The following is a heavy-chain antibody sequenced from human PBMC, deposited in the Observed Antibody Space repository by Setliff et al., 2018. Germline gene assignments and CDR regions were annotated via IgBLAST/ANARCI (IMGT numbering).Heavy chain of an antibody. Sequence: PGGSLRLSCAASGFTFSDYYMNWVRQAPGKGLEWVSSISSSSSYIYYADSVKGRFTISRDNAKKSLYLQMNSLRAEDTAVYYCARDRRPFNWGGNDAFDIWGQGTMVTVSS. CDR3: ARDRRPFNWGGNDAFDI. D-gene: IGHD7-27*01. J-gene: IGHJ3*02. CDR2: ISSSSSYI. CDR1: GFTFSDYY. V-gene: IGHV3-21*01.